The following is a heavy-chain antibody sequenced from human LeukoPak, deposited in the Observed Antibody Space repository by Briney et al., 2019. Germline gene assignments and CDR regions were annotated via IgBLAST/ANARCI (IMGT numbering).Heavy chain of an antibody. J-gene: IGHJ1*01. D-gene: IGHD1-26*01. CDR1: GFIVSNNY. CDR2: LHSGGST. V-gene: IGHV3-53*01. CDR3: AREASGSYFHH. Sequence: GGSLRLSCAASGFIVSNNYMSWVRQAPGKGLKWVSVLHSGGSTYYADSVKGRFTISRDNSKNTVYLQMNRLRAEDTAVYYCAREASGSYFHHWGQGTLVTVSS.